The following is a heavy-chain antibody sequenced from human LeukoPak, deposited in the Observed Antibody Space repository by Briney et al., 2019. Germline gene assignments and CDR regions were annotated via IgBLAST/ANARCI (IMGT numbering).Heavy chain of an antibody. Sequence: SETLSLTCAVSGGSISSGDYYWSWIRQPPGKGLEWIGYIYYSGSTYYNPSHKSRVTISVDTSKNQFSLKLSSVTAADTAVYYCARESTVTTFDYWGQGTLVTVSS. J-gene: IGHJ4*02. D-gene: IGHD4-17*01. CDR2: IYYSGST. CDR1: GGSISSGDYY. V-gene: IGHV4-30-4*01. CDR3: ARESTVTTFDY.